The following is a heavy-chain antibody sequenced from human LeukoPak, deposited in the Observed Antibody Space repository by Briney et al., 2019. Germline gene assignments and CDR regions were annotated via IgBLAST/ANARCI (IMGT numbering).Heavy chain of an antibody. Sequence: SETLSLTCTVSGGSISSGSYYWSWIRQPAGKGLEWVGRIYTSGSTNYIPSLKSPVTISVDTSKHQFSTKLSSVTAADTAVYYCARLNSGSYYNYYYYYMDVWGKGTTVTVSS. CDR2: IYTSGST. D-gene: IGHD1-26*01. J-gene: IGHJ6*03. CDR3: ARLNSGSYYNYYYYYMDV. V-gene: IGHV4-61*02. CDR1: GGSISSGSYY.